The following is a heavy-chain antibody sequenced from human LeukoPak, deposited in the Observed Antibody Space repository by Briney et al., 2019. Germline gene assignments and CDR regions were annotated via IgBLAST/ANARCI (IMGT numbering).Heavy chain of an antibody. CDR1: GFTFSDSG. V-gene: IGHV3-48*04. CDR3: ARDFGDDAFDI. D-gene: IGHD3-10*01. J-gene: IGHJ3*02. Sequence: GGSLRLSCVATGFTFSDSGMNWVRQAPGKGLEWVSYISSSGSTIYYADSVKGRFTISRGNAKNSLYLQMNSLKAEDTAVYYCARDFGDDAFDIWGQGTMVTVSS. CDR2: ISSSGSTI.